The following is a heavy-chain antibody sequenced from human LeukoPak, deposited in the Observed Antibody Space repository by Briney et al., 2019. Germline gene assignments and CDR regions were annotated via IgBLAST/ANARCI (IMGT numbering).Heavy chain of an antibody. CDR1: GYTFTSYG. CDR3: ARDWDGYCSSTSCSTGY. J-gene: IGHJ4*02. D-gene: IGHD2-2*03. CDR2: ISAYNGNT. V-gene: IGHV1-18*01. Sequence: ASVKVSCTASGYTFTSYGISWVRQAPGQGLEWMGWISAYNGNTNYAQKLQGRVTMTTDTSTSTAYMELRSLRSDDTAVYYCARDWDGYCSSTSCSTGYWGQGTLVTVSS.